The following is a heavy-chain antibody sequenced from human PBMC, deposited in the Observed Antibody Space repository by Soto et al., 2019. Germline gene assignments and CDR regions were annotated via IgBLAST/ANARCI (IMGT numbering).Heavy chain of an antibody. CDR1: GFSFRNYG. V-gene: IGHV3-23*04. Sequence: DEQLVESGGGSLQPGGSLRLSCAASGFSFRNYGMTWVRQSPGKGLEWVSLISSGGGSTDYADSVKGRFTISRDNSQNMLFLQMPGLRGDDTALYYCAKLKGGVGRFYCMDAWGQGTMVIVSS. CDR2: ISSGGGST. D-gene: IGHD3-16*01. J-gene: IGHJ6*02. CDR3: AKLKGGVGRFYCMDA.